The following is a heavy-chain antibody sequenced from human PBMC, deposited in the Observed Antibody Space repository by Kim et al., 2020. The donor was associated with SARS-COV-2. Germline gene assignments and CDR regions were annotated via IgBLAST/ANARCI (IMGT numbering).Heavy chain of an antibody. V-gene: IGHV3-23*01. D-gene: IGHD3-10*01. CDR1: GFTFSSYA. J-gene: IGHJ6*02. Sequence: GGSLRLSCAASGFTFSSYAMSWVRQAPGKGLEWVSAISGSGGSTYYADSVKGRFTISRDNSKNTLYLQMNSLRAEDTAVYYCAKGLWFGDLLYGMDVWGQGTTVTVSS. CDR3: AKGLWFGDLLYGMDV. CDR2: ISGSGGST.